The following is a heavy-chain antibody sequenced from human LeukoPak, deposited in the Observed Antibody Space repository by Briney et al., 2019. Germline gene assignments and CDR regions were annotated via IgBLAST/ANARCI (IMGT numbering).Heavy chain of an antibody. CDR3: ARDVLPYYYDSSGQSY. Sequence: GGSLRLSCAASGFTFSSYWMSWVRQAPGKGLEWVANIKQDGSEKYYVDSVKGRFTISRDNAKNSLYLQMNSLRAEDTAVYYCARDVLPYYYDSSGQSYWGQGTLVTVSS. J-gene: IGHJ4*02. CDR2: IKQDGSEK. CDR1: GFTFSSYW. V-gene: IGHV3-7*01. D-gene: IGHD3-22*01.